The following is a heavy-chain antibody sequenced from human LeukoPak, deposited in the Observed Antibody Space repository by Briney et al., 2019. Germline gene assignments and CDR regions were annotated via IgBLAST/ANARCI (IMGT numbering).Heavy chain of an antibody. D-gene: IGHD6-19*01. Sequence: SSGGYYWSWIRQHPGKGLEWVSGISWNSGSIGYADSVKGRFTISRDNAKNSLYLQMNSLRAEDTALYYCAKGLYGIAVAGDLDYWGQGTLVTVSS. V-gene: IGHV3-9*01. CDR3: AKGLYGIAVAGDLDY. CDR2: ISWNSGSI. CDR1: SSGGYY. J-gene: IGHJ4*02.